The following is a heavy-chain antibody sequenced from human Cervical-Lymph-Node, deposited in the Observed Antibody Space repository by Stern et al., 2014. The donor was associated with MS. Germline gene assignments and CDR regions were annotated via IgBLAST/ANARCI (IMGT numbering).Heavy chain of an antibody. Sequence: EVQLLQSGGGLVQPGGSLRLSCAASGFTFSTYWMSWVRQAPGKGLESVANIKQDGSETYYVDSLKGRFTISRDNAKNSLFLQMNSLRVEDTAVYYCARDGSSGFDYWGQGTLVTVSS. CDR2: IKQDGSET. CDR1: GFTFSTYW. D-gene: IGHD6-19*01. J-gene: IGHJ4*02. CDR3: ARDGSSGFDY. V-gene: IGHV3-7*01.